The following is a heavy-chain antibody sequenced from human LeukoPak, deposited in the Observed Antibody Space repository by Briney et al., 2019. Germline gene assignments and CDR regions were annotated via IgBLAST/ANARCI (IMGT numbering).Heavy chain of an antibody. CDR1: GFTFGSYW. CDR3: PKGIGVTPAAPFSRFGP. CDR2: INQGGSDS. J-gene: IGHJ5*01. V-gene: IGHV3-7*03. Sequence: PGGSLRLSCAASGFTFGSYWMIWVRQVPGEGLEWVANINQGGSDSRYVDSVKGRFTISRDNAKNSLYLQMNSLRVEDTAVYYCPKGIGVTPAAPFSRFGPGGQGTPV. D-gene: IGHD2-2*01.